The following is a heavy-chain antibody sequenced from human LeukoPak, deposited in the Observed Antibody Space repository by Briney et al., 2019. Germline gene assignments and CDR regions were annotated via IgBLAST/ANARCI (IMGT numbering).Heavy chain of an antibody. CDR3: ARDASGLMVYATLPDAFDI. Sequence: GGSLRLSCAASGFTLSSYSMNWVRQAPGKGLEWISYIDSDTYGNTIYYPHTVKGRFTISRDNAKNSLYLQMNSLRAEDTAVYYCARDASGLMVYATLPDAFDIWGQGTMVTVSS. J-gene: IGHJ3*02. V-gene: IGHV3-48*01. D-gene: IGHD2-8*01. CDR1: GFTLSSYS. CDR2: IDSDTYGNTI.